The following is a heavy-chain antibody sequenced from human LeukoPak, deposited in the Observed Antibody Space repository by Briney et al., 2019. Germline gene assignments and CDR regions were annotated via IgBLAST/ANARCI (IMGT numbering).Heavy chain of an antibody. CDR2: INHSGST. Sequence: RASETLSLTCAVNGGSFSGYYWSWIRQPPGKGLEWIGVINHSGSTNYNPSLKSRVTISVDTSKNQFSLKLSSVTAADTAVYYCARGQTIVGATGDFWGQGTLVTVSS. CDR3: ARGQTIVGATGDF. V-gene: IGHV4-34*01. D-gene: IGHD1-26*01. J-gene: IGHJ4*02. CDR1: GGSFSGYY.